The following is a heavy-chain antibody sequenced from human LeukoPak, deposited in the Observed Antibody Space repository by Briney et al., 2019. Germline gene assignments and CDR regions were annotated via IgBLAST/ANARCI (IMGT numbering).Heavy chain of an antibody. Sequence: TSEILSLTCTVSGGSISSGGYYWSWIRQHPGKGLEWIGYIYYSGSTYYNPSLKSRVTISVDTSKNQLSLKLSSVTAADTAVYYCARARRRDGYKSSFDYWGQGTLVTVSS. V-gene: IGHV4-31*03. CDR3: ARARRRDGYKSSFDY. D-gene: IGHD5-24*01. CDR2: IYYSGST. CDR1: GGSISSGGYY. J-gene: IGHJ4*02.